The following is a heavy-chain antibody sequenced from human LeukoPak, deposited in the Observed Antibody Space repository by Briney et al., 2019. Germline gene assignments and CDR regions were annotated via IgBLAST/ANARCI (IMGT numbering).Heavy chain of an antibody. CDR1: GFTFSDYY. D-gene: IGHD3-10*01. CDR3: TREDFYYASGR. Sequence: GGSLRLSCAASGFTFSDYYMSWIRQAPGKGLEWVSYISTSGGTIYYADSVKDRFTTSRDNAKNSLSLQMNNVRVEDTAVYYCTREDFYYASGRWAQGTLVTVSS. CDR2: ISTSGGTI. V-gene: IGHV3-11*04. J-gene: IGHJ4*02.